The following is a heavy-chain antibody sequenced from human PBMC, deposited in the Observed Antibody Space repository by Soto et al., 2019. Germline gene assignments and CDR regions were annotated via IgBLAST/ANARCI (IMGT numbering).Heavy chain of an antibody. CDR1: GFTFGSYW. D-gene: IGHD1-1*01. CDR2: ISDYGRI. V-gene: IGHV3-74*01. Sequence: GGSLRLSCAASGFTFGSYWMHWVRQAPGEGLVWVSRISDYGRINYADSVKDRFIISRDDARSELYLQLNDLRVEDTATYYCARGGLEPFDHWGQGALVTVSS. CDR3: ARGGLEPFDH. J-gene: IGHJ4*02.